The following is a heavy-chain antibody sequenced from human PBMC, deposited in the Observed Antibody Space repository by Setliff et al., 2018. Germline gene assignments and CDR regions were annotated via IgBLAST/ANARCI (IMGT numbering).Heavy chain of an antibody. CDR3: ARDFGGPYYYDSSGYWAPYDAFDI. Sequence: PGGSLRLSCAASGFTFSSYWMSWVRQAPGKGLEWVANIKQDGSEKYYVDSVEGRFTIFRDNAKNSLCLQMNSLRAEDTAVYYCARDFGGPYYYDSSGYWAPYDAFDIWGQGTMVTVSS. J-gene: IGHJ3*02. CDR2: IKQDGSEK. V-gene: IGHV3-7*01. D-gene: IGHD3-22*01. CDR1: GFTFSSYW.